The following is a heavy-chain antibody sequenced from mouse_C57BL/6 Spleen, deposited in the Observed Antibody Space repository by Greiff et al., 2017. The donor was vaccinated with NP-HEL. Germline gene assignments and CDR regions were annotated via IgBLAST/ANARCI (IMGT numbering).Heavy chain of an antibody. V-gene: IGHV1-50*01. J-gene: IGHJ4*01. CDR1: GYTFTSYW. D-gene: IGHD4-1*01. Sequence: QVQLQQPGAELVKPGASVKLSCKASGYTFTSYWMQWVKQRPGQGLEWIGEIDPSDSYTNYNQKFKGKATLTVDTSSSTAYMQLSSLTSEDSAVYYCARGAGTYAMDYWGQGTSVTVSS. CDR3: ARGAGTYAMDY. CDR2: IDPSDSYT.